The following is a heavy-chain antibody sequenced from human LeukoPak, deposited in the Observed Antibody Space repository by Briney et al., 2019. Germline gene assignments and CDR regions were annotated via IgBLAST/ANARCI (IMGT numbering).Heavy chain of an antibody. CDR1: GGSISSYY. CDR3: AGMLRRDGYNYGVYYFDY. CDR2: IYYSGST. J-gene: IGHJ4*02. V-gene: IGHV4-59*01. Sequence: SETPSLTCTVSGGSISSYYWSWIRQPPGKGLEWIGYIYYSGSTNYNPSLKSRVTISVDTSKNQFSLKLSSVTAADTAVYYCAGMLRRDGYNYGVYYFDYWGQGTLVTVSS. D-gene: IGHD5-24*01.